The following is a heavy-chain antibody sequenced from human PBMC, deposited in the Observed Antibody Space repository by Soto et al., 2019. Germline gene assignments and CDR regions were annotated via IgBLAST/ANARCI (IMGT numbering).Heavy chain of an antibody. V-gene: IGHV4-39*01. Sequence: QLQLQESGPGLVKPSETLSLTCTVSGGSISSSSYYWGWIRQPPGKGLEWIGRIYYGGSTYYNPSLKSRVTISVDTSKNQFSLKLSSVTAADTAVYYCARQWGYCSSTSCYANFDYWGQGTLVTVSS. D-gene: IGHD2-2*01. CDR1: GGSISSSSYY. CDR3: ARQWGYCSSTSCYANFDY. J-gene: IGHJ4*02. CDR2: IYYGGST.